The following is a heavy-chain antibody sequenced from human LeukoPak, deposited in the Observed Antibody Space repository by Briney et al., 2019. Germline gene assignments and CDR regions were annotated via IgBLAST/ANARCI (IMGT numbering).Heavy chain of an antibody. D-gene: IGHD1-26*01. CDR2: IKQDGSEK. CDR3: ARDPGTTDIWWELHHFDY. Sequence: PGGSLRLSCAASGFTFSSYWMSWVRQAPGKGLEWVANIKQDGSEKYYVDSVKGRFTISRDNAKNSLYLQMNSLRAEDTAVYYCARDPGTTDIWWELHHFDYWGQGTLVTVSS. J-gene: IGHJ4*02. CDR1: GFTFSSYW. V-gene: IGHV3-7*01.